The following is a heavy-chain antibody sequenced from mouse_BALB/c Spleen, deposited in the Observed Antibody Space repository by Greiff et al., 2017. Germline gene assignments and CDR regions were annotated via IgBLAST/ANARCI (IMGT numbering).Heavy chain of an antibody. Sequence: EVQRVESGAELVKPGASVKLSCTASGFNIKDTYMHWVKQRPEQGLEWIGRIDPANGNTKYDPKFQGKATITADTSSNTAYLQLSSLTSEDTAVYYCARSLLLSYAMDYWGQGTSVTVSS. CDR2: IDPANGNT. CDR1: GFNIKDTY. CDR3: ARSLLLSYAMDY. J-gene: IGHJ4*01. V-gene: IGHV14-3*02. D-gene: IGHD1-1*01.